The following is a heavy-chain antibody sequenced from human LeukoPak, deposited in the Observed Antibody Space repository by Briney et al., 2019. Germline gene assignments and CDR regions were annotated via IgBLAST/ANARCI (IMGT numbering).Heavy chain of an antibody. CDR2: VKSKTDGGTT. V-gene: IGHV3-15*01. CDR1: GFTFSTAW. D-gene: IGHD1-26*01. CDR3: TRIIKSGSFDY. Sequence: GGSLRLSCAASGFTFSTAWMSWVRQAPGKGLGWVGRVKSKTDGGTTDYAAPVKGRFTISRDDSKNTLYLQMNSLKTEDTAVYYCTRIIKSGSFDYWGQGTLVTVSS. J-gene: IGHJ4*02.